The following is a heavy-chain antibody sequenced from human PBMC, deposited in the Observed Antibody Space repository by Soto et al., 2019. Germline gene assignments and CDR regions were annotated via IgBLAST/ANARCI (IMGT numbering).Heavy chain of an antibody. D-gene: IGHD2-8*01. CDR3: ARDRDYSHTDGDIEY. CDR2: ISGYNGYT. V-gene: IGHV1-18*01. J-gene: IGHJ4*02. CDR1: GYNFNTYG. Sequence: ASVQVSCKTSGYNFNTYGIIWVRQAPGQGLEWMGWISGYNGYTKYTESLEDRVTLSTDTSTSTAYLELRSLRSGDTALYFCARDRDYSHTDGDIEYWGQGTLVTVSS.